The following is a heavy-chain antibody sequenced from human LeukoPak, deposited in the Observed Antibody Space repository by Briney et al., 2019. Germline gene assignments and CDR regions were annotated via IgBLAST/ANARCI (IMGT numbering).Heavy chain of an antibody. D-gene: IGHD3-10*01. Sequence: EGSLRLSCAASGFTFSSYAMSWVRQAPGKGLEWVSAISGSGGSTYYADSVKGRFTISRDNSKNTLYLQMNSLRAEDTAVYYCAKRIGSGSGPFDYWGQETLVTVSS. CDR3: AKRIGSGSGPFDY. J-gene: IGHJ4*02. V-gene: IGHV3-23*01. CDR2: ISGSGGST. CDR1: GFTFSSYA.